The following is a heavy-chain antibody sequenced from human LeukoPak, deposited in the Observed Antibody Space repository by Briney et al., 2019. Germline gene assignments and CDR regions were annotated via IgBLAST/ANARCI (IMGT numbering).Heavy chain of an antibody. Sequence: AASVKVSCKASGYTFTSYYMHWVRQAPGQGLEWMGIINPSGGSTSYAQKFQGRVTMTRDMSTSTVYMELSSLRSEDTAVYYCARRAANYDSSSFDYWAREPWSPSPQ. CDR2: INPSGGST. V-gene: IGHV1-46*01. D-gene: IGHD3-22*01. CDR1: GYTFTSYY. J-gene: IGHJ4*02. CDR3: ARRAANYDSSSFDY.